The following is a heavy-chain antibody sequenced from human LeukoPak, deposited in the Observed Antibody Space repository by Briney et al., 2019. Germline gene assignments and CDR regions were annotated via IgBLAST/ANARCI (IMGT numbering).Heavy chain of an antibody. Sequence: ASVMVSCKASGYTWSNYGISWVRRAPGHGLEWMGYISTDDHKTKYAENYQGRVTMTTDTSTSTVYMELRSLRSDDTAVYYCAGEHGDAPDTWAHWGKGPLVTVSS. CDR2: ISTDDHKT. CDR3: AGEHGDAPDTWAH. D-gene: IGHD2-21*02. V-gene: IGHV1-18*01. CDR1: GYTWSNYG. J-gene: IGHJ4*02.